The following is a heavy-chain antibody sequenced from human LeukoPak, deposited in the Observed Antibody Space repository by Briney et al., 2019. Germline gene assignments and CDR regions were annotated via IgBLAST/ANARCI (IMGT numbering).Heavy chain of an antibody. Sequence: PGGSLRLSCAASGFTFSGYGMNWVRQAPGKGLEWVSLIFASGSSTKYADSVKGRFTISRDNSKNTLYLQMNSLRAEDTAVYYCARRLTQYDCFDPWGQGILVTVSS. V-gene: IGHV3-23*05. CDR1: GFTFSGYG. CDR3: ARRLTQYDCFDP. D-gene: IGHD2-2*01. J-gene: IGHJ5*02. CDR2: IFASGSST.